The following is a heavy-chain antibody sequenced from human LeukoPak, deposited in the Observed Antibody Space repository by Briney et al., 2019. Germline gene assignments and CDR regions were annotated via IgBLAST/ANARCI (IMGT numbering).Heavy chain of an antibody. Sequence: SETLSLTCAISGGSINTSNWWSWVRQPPGKGLEWIGEIYYSGRAKYNPSLQSRVTMSVDTSKNQFSLKLTSMTAADTAVYYCARDSGTTGEVKFDPWGQGTLVTVSS. D-gene: IGHD3-10*01. V-gene: IGHV4-4*02. J-gene: IGHJ5*02. CDR2: IYYSGRA. CDR1: GGSINTSNW. CDR3: ARDSGTTGEVKFDP.